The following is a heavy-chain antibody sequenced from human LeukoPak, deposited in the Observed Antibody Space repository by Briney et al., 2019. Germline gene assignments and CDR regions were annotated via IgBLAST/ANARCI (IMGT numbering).Heavy chain of an antibody. CDR3: ASQGSDSGWFYF. CDR1: GGSTSSSSYY. CDR2: IYYSGST. Sequence: SETLSLTCTVSGGSTSSSSYYWGWIRQPPGKGLEWIGSIYYSGSTYYNPSLKSRVTISVDTSKNQFSLKLSSVTAADTAIYYCASQGSDSGWFYFWGQGTLVTVSS. D-gene: IGHD6-19*01. V-gene: IGHV4-39*01. J-gene: IGHJ4*02.